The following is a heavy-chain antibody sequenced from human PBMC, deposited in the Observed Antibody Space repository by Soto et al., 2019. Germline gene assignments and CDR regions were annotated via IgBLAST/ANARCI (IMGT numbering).Heavy chain of an antibody. CDR1: GFTFSSYA. J-gene: IGHJ5*02. CDR2: ISGSCGST. CDR3: ANDIVVVPAAMPDWFDP. V-gene: IGHV3-23*01. D-gene: IGHD2-2*01. Sequence: GGSLRLSCAASGFTFSSYAMSWVRQAPGKGLEWVSAISGSCGSTYYADSVKGRFTISRDNSKNTLYLQMNSLRAEDTAVYYCANDIVVVPAAMPDWFDPWGQGTLVTVSS.